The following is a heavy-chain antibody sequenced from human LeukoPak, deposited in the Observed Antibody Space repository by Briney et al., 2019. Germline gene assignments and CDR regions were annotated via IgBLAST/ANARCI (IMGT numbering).Heavy chain of an antibody. J-gene: IGHJ3*02. Sequence: GESLKISCKGSGYSFTSYWIGWVRQMPGKGLEWMGIIYPGDSDTRYSPSFQGQVTISADKSISTAYLQWSSLKASDTAMYYCARPVVAVAGTGLAFDIWGQGTMVTVSS. CDR3: ARPVVAVAGTGLAFDI. D-gene: IGHD6-13*01. CDR2: IYPGDSDT. CDR1: GYSFTSYW. V-gene: IGHV5-51*01.